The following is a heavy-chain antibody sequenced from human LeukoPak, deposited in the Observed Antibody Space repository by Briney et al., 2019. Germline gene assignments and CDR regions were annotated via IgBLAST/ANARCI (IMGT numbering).Heavy chain of an antibody. CDR2: IYYSGST. J-gene: IGHJ6*03. D-gene: IGHD2-8*01. Sequence: PSETLSLTCTVSGYSISSGYYWGWIRQPPGKGLEWIGSIYYSGSTYYNPSLKSRVTISVDTSKNQFSLKLSSVTAADTAVYYCARVTKAGAYYYYYMDVWGKGTTVTVSS. CDR3: ARVTKAGAYYYYYMDV. CDR1: GYSISSGYY. V-gene: IGHV4-38-2*02.